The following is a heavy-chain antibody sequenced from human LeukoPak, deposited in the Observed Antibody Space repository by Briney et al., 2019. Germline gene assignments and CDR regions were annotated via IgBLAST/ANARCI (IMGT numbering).Heavy chain of an antibody. D-gene: IGHD3-22*01. V-gene: IGHV4-30-2*01. CDR2: IYHSGST. J-gene: IGHJ4*02. CDR1: GGSISSGGYS. CDR3: ARAYYYDSSGYFPRSGYFDY. Sequence: SEALSLTCAVSGGSISSGGYSWSWIRQPPGKGLEWIGYIYHSGSTYYNPSLKSRVTISVDRSKNQFSLKLSSVTAADTAVYYCARAYYYDSSGYFPRSGYFDYWGQGTLVTVSS.